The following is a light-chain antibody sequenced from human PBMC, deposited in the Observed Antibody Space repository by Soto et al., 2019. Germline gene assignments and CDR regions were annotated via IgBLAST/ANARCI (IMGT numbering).Light chain of an antibody. CDR1: SSDDGKYNL. CDR2: QGY. CDR3: CAYAATYTYV. Sequence: QSALTQPASVSGSPGQSITISCTGTSSDDGKYNLVSWYQQHPGKAPKVMILQGYKRPSGVSNRFSGSKFGNTASLTISGLQAEDEAEYYCCAYAATYTYVFGTGTKVTVL. J-gene: IGLJ1*01. V-gene: IGLV2-23*01.